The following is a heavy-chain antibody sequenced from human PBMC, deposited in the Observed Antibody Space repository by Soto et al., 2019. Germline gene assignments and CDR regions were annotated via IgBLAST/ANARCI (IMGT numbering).Heavy chain of an antibody. CDR1: GFTFSRYA. D-gene: IGHD6-19*01. CDR2: ISYDGSNK. CDR3: ARDIPPRDSGWYVYYYYYGMDV. J-gene: IGHJ6*02. V-gene: IGHV3-30-3*01. Sequence: GGSLRLSCAASGFTFSRYAMHWVRQAPGKGLEWVAVISYDGSNKYYADSVKGRFTISRDNSKNTLYLQMNSLRAEDTAVYYCARDIPPRDSGWYVYYYYYGMDVWGQGTTVTVSS.